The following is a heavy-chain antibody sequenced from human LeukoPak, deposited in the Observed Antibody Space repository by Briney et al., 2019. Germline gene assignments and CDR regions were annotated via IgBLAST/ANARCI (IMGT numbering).Heavy chain of an antibody. J-gene: IGHJ3*02. CDR1: GFIFDDYG. CDR2: INWNGSIT. V-gene: IGHV3-20*04. Sequence: GGSLRLSCAASGFIFDDYGMSWVRQAPGKGLEWVSGINWNGSITGYADSVKGRFTISRDNAKNSLYLQMNSLRAEDTALYYCARDLSEGAFDIWGQGTMVTVSS. D-gene: IGHD2/OR15-2a*01. CDR3: ARDLSEGAFDI.